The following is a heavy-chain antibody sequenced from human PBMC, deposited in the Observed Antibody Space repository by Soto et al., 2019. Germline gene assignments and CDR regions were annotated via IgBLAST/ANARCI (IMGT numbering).Heavy chain of an antibody. CDR1: GFTFSTYW. CDR3: ARSDWFDP. J-gene: IGHJ5*02. V-gene: IGHV3-74*01. Sequence: GGSLRLSCAASGFTFSTYWMYWVRQAPGKGLVWVSRIKSDGSSTTYADSVKGRFTISRDNAKNTLYLQMNSLRVEDTAVYYCARSDWFDPWGQGTLVTVSS. CDR2: IKSDGSST.